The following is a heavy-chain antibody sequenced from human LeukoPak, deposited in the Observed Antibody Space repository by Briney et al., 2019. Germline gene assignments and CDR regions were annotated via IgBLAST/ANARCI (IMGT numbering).Heavy chain of an antibody. Sequence: PSETLSLTCTVSGGSISSYYWSWIRQPPGKRLEWIGYIYYSGSTNYNPSLKSRVTISVDTSKNQFSLKLSSVTAADTAVYYCARTTPDRRFDYWGQGTLVTVSS. CDR1: GGSISSYY. CDR2: IYYSGST. D-gene: IGHD1-1*01. J-gene: IGHJ4*02. V-gene: IGHV4-59*08. CDR3: ARTTPDRRFDY.